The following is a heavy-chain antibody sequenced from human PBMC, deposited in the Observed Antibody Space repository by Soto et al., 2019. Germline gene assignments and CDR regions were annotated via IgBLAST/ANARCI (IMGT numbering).Heavy chain of an antibody. V-gene: IGHV1-69*01. D-gene: IGHD3-3*01. Sequence: QVQLVQSGAEVKKPGSSVKVSCKASGGTFSSYAISWVRQAPGQGLEWMGGIIPIFGTANYAQKFQGRVTITADESTSTAYMELSNLRSEDTAVYYCARDRVLRSIRDYYYYYGMDVWGQGTTVTVSS. CDR2: IIPIFGTA. CDR3: ARDRVLRSIRDYYYYYGMDV. CDR1: GGTFSSYA. J-gene: IGHJ6*02.